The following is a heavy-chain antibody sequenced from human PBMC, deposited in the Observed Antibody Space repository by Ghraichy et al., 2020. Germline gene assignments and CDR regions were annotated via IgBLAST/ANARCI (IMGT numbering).Heavy chain of an antibody. CDR2: IYPGDSDT. Sequence: GAGWGFGGGWIGWVRQMPGKGLAWMGIIYPGDSDTRYSPSFQGPVTIAADKSISTAYLQWSSLKASDTAMYDCARGLGTVTNGAAYYYYYYMDVWGKGTTVTVSS. CDR3: ARGLGTVTNGAAYYYYYYMDV. D-gene: IGHD4-17*01. CDR1: GWGFGGGW. V-gene: IGHV5-51*01. J-gene: IGHJ6*03.